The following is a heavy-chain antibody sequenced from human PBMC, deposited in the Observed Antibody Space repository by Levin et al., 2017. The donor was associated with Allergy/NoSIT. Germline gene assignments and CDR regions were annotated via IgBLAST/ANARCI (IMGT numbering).Heavy chain of an antibody. Sequence: VASVKVSCKASGYTFTSYGISWVRQAPGQGLEWMGWISAYNGNTNYAQKLQGRVTMTTDTSTSTAYMELRSLRSDDTAVYYCARDRGGYGDYLPFDYWGQGTLVTVSS. CDR3: ARDRGGYGDYLPFDY. D-gene: IGHD4-17*01. CDR1: GYTFTSYG. J-gene: IGHJ4*02. CDR2: ISAYNGNT. V-gene: IGHV1-18*01.